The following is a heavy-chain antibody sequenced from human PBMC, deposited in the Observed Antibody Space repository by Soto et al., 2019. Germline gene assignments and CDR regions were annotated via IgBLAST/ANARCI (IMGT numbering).Heavy chain of an antibody. Sequence: SVKVSFKASGGTFSSYAISWVRQAPGQGLECIGGIIPIFGTANYAQKFQGRVTITADESTSTAYMELSSLRSEDTAVYYCARDAGLRYYFDYWGQGTLVTVSS. J-gene: IGHJ4*02. CDR3: ARDAGLRYYFDY. D-gene: IGHD2-21*01. CDR1: GGTFSSYA. V-gene: IGHV1-69*13. CDR2: IIPIFGTA.